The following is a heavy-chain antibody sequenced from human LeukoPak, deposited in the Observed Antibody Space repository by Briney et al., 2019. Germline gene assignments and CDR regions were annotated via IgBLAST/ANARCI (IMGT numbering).Heavy chain of an antibody. CDR2: IYHSGST. V-gene: IGHV4-30-2*01. D-gene: IGHD7-27*01. CDR1: GGSISSGGYS. Sequence: SETLSLTCAVSGGSISSGGYSWSWIRQPPGKGLEWIGYIYHSGSTYYNPSLKGRATISVDRSKNQFSLKLSSVTAADTAVYYCARVKLGTIDYWGQGTLVTVSS. J-gene: IGHJ4*02. CDR3: ARVKLGTIDY.